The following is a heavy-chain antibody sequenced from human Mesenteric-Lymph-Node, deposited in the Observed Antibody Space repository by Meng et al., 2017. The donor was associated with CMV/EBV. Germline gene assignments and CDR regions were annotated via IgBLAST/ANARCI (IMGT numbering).Heavy chain of an antibody. V-gene: IGHV4-34*01. CDR1: GELFVVYC. CDR2: INHSGST. D-gene: IGHD3-10*01. CDR3: AREITMPRYFQL. J-gene: IGHJ1*01. Sequence: TCAFYGELFVVYCWTWIRQPQGKGLEWIGEINHSGSTIYNPSFKSRVTISVDTSERQFSLKLNSVTAADTAVYYCAREITMPRYFQLWGQGTLVTVSS.